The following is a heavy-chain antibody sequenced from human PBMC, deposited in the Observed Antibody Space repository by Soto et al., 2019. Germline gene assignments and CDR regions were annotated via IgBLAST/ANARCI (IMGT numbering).Heavy chain of an antibody. CDR2: ISYDGSNK. CDR3: AKKGRDFWSGYRPEYYFDY. J-gene: IGHJ4*02. D-gene: IGHD3-3*01. CDR1: GFTFSSYG. V-gene: IGHV3-30*18. Sequence: PGGSLRLSCAASGFTFSSYGMHWVRQAPGKGLEWVAVISYDGSNKYYADSVKGRFTISRDNSKNTPYLQMNSLRAEDTAVYYCAKKGRDFWSGYRPEYYFDYWGQGTLVTVSS.